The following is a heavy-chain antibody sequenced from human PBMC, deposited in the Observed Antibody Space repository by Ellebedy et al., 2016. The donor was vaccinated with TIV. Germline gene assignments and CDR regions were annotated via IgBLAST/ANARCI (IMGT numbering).Heavy chain of an antibody. Sequence: GESLKISXAASGFTFSSYWMHWVRQAPGKGLVWVSRINSDGSSTSYADSVKGRFTISRDNAKNTLYLQMNSLRAEDTAVYYCARVGMYGDYHLPYWYFDLWGRGTLVTVSS. CDR1: GFTFSSYW. V-gene: IGHV3-74*01. D-gene: IGHD4-17*01. CDR2: INSDGSST. J-gene: IGHJ2*01. CDR3: ARVGMYGDYHLPYWYFDL.